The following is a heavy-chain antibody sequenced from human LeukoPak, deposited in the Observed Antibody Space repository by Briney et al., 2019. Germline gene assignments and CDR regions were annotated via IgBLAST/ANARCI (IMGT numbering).Heavy chain of an antibody. CDR3: ARDHSSGWYGAFDI. D-gene: IGHD6-19*01. CDR1: GFTFSSYS. V-gene: IGHV3-21*01. Sequence: GGSLRLSCAASGFTFSSYSMNWVRQAPGEGLEWVSSISSSSSYIYYADSVKGRFTISRDNAKNSLYLQMNSLRAEDTAVYYCARDHSSGWYGAFDIWGQGTMVTVSS. J-gene: IGHJ3*02. CDR2: ISSSSSYI.